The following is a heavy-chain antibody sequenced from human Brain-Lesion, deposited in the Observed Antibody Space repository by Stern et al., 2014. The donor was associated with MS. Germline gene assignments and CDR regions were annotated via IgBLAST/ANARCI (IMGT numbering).Heavy chain of an antibody. Sequence: AQLVESGGGVVQPGRPLRLSCVASGFTFGSCAMHWVRQAPGKGLEWEAGVSYGGSNKYYADSVKGRFTISRDNSQNTLYMQMSSLRPEDTAVYYCAKDRQYLTYFFDHWGQGSLVTVSS. CDR2: VSYGGSNK. CDR1: GFTFGSCA. CDR3: AKDRQYLTYFFDH. D-gene: IGHD2/OR15-2a*01. J-gene: IGHJ5*02. V-gene: IGHV3-30*18.